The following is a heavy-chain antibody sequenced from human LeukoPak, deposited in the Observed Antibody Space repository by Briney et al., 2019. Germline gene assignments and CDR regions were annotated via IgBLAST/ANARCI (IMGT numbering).Heavy chain of an antibody. CDR3: ARKWELQNFFDY. CDR2: INHSGST. J-gene: IGHJ4*02. Sequence: SETLSLTCTVSGGSISSYYWSWIRQPPGKGLEWIGEINHSGSTNYNPSLKSRVTISVDTSKNQFSLKLSSVTAADTAVYYCARKWELQNFFDYWGQGTLVTVSS. V-gene: IGHV4-34*01. D-gene: IGHD1-26*01. CDR1: GGSISSYY.